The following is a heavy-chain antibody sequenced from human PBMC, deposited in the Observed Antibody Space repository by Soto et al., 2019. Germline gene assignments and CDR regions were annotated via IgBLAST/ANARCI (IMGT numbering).Heavy chain of an antibody. D-gene: IGHD3-10*01. CDR3: APGRRTMVRGVIPWLGH. CDR2: INHSGST. CDR1: GGSFSGYY. V-gene: IGHV4-34*01. Sequence: SEPLSLTCAVAGGSFSGYYSSWIRQPPGKGLEWIGEINHSGSTNYNPSLKSRVTISVDTSKNQFSLKLSSVTAADTAVYYCAPGRRTMVRGVIPWLGHWGQGTLVTV. J-gene: IGHJ5*02.